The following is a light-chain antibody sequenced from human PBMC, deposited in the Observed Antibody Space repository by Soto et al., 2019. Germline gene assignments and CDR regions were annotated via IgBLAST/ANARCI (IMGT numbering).Light chain of an antibody. CDR2: GAS. J-gene: IGKJ4*01. CDR3: QQYGSSPQT. Sequence: EIVLTQSPGTLSLSPGERATLSCRASQSVSSSFLAWYQQKPGQAPRLLIYGASTRATGIPDRFSGSGSGTDFTLTISRLEPEDFAMYYCQQYGSSPQTFGGGTKVEAK. V-gene: IGKV3-20*01. CDR1: QSVSSSF.